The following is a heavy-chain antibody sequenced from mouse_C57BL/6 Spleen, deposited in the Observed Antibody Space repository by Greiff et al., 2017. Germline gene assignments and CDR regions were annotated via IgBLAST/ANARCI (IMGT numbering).Heavy chain of an antibody. V-gene: IGHV1-9*01. CDR3: ARERYYGSSTFYYAMDY. D-gene: IGHD1-1*01. J-gene: IGHJ4*01. CDR2: LLPGSGST. Sequence: QVQLQQSGAELMKPGASVKLSCKATGYTFTGYWIEWVKQRPGHGLEWIGELLPGSGSTNYNEKFKGKATFTADTSSNTAYMQLSSLTTEDSAIYYCARERYYGSSTFYYAMDYWGQGTSVTVSS. CDR1: GYTFTGYW.